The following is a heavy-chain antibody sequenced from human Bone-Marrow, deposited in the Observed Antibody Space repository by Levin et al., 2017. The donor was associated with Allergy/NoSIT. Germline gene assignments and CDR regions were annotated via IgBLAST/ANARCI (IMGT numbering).Heavy chain of an antibody. V-gene: IGHV3-48*04. Sequence: GGSLRLSCEASGFPFSDFSMNWVRQTPGKGLECIAFISSSGDTMYYTDSVKGRFTVSRDNGKNSLYLQLSSLRVEDTGVYFCARDPADYYDNSDEAGLTWGRGILVTVSS. CDR3: ARDPADYYDNSDEAGLT. CDR2: ISSSGDTM. CDR1: GFPFSDFS. J-gene: IGHJ4*02. D-gene: IGHD3-16*01.